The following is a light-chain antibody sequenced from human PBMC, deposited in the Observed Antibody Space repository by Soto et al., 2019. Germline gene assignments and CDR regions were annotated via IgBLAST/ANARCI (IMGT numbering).Light chain of an antibody. CDR2: SNN. J-gene: IGLJ1*01. Sequence: QLVLTQPPSASGTPGQTVTISCSGRSSNIGSNTVNWYQQLPGTAPKLLIYSNNQRPSGVPDRFSGSKSGTSASLAISGLQSEDEDDYYCAAWDDSLNGYVFGTGTKLTVL. V-gene: IGLV1-44*01. CDR1: SSNIGSNT. CDR3: AAWDDSLNGYV.